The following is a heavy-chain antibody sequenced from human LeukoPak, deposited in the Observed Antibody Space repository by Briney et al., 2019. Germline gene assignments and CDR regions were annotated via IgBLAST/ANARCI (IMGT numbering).Heavy chain of an antibody. Sequence: SETLSLTCAVSGGSISSSNWWSWVRQPPGKGLEWIGEIYHSGSTNYNPSLKSRVTISVDKSKNQFSLKLSSVTAADTAVYYCARRGYDILTGYYIYYYYYMDVWGKGTTVTISS. D-gene: IGHD3-9*01. CDR3: ARRGYDILTGYYIYYYYYMDV. J-gene: IGHJ6*03. CDR1: GGSISSSNW. V-gene: IGHV4-4*02. CDR2: IYHSGST.